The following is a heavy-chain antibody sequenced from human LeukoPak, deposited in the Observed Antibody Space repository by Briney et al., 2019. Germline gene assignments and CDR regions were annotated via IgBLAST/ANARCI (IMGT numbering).Heavy chain of an antibody. J-gene: IGHJ6*02. CDR1: GFTFSSYS. V-gene: IGHV3-21*01. CDR3: ARDNDYGDFHYGMDV. Sequence: GGSLRLSCAASGFTFSSYSMNWVRQAPGKGLEWVSSISSSSSYIYYADSVKGRFTISRDNAKNSLYLQMNSLRAEDTAVYYCARDNDYGDFHYGMDVWGQGTTVTVSS. CDR2: ISSSSSYI. D-gene: IGHD4-17*01.